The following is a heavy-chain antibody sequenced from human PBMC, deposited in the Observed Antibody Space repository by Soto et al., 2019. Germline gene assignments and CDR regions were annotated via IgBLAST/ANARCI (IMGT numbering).Heavy chain of an antibody. Sequence: EMQLLESGGGLVQPGGSLRLSCAASGFTFNSYWMHWVRQVPGKGLVWVSRINGDVTSTTYADSVKGRFTISRDNAKNMLYLQMNSLRVEDTAVYYCARGPEGINWYTHPIDYWGQGTLVTVSS. D-gene: IGHD6-13*01. CDR1: GFTFNSYW. J-gene: IGHJ4*02. CDR3: ARGPEGINWYTHPIDY. V-gene: IGHV3-74*02. CDR2: INGDVTST.